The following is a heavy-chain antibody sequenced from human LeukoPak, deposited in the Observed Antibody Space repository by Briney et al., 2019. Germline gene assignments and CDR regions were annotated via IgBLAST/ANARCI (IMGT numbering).Heavy chain of an antibody. Sequence: ASVTVSCTASGYTFTSYYMHWVRQAPGQRLEWMGIINPSGGSTSYAQKFQGRVTMTRDTSTSTAYMELSSLRSEDTAVYYCARGYSSGWYIDYWGQGTLVTVSS. J-gene: IGHJ4*02. CDR2: INPSGGST. CDR1: GYTFTSYY. CDR3: ARGYSSGWYIDY. V-gene: IGHV1-46*01. D-gene: IGHD6-19*01.